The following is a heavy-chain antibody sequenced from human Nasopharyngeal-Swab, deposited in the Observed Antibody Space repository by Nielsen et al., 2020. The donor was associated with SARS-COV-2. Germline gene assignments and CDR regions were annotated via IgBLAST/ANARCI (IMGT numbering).Heavy chain of an antibody. D-gene: IGHD3-22*01. Sequence: SETLSLTCTVSGGSISSGGYYWSWIRQHPGKGLEWIGYIYYSGSTYYNPSLKSRVTISVDTSKNQFSLKLSSVTAADTAVYYCARSPSPHITMIVMVTHWYFDLWGRGTLVTVSS. V-gene: IGHV4-31*03. CDR1: GGSISSGGYY. CDR2: IYYSGST. CDR3: ARSPSPHITMIVMVTHWYFDL. J-gene: IGHJ2*01.